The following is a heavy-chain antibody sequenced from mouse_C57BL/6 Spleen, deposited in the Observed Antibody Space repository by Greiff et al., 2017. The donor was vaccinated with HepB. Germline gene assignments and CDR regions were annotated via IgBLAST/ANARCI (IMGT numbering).Heavy chain of an antibody. CDR2: IWSGGST. CDR1: GFSLTSYG. J-gene: IGHJ4*01. CDR3: ARLLRYHYYAMDY. V-gene: IGHV2-2*01. Sequence: QVQLQQSGPGLVQPSQSLSITCTVSGFSLTSYGVHWVRQSPGKGLEWLGVIWSGGSTDYNAAFISRLSISKDNSKSQVFFKMNSLQVDDTAIYYCARLLRYHYYAMDYWGQGTSVTVSS. D-gene: IGHD1-1*01.